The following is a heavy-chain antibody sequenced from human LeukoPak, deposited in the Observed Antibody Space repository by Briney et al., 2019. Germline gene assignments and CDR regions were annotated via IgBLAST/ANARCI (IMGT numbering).Heavy chain of an antibody. CDR2: IIPIFGKA. D-gene: IGHD4-23*01. CDR1: RGTFSSYA. Sequence: SVKVSCKASRGTFSSYAISWVRQAPGKGLAWMGGIIPIFGKANYAQKFQGRVTITADESTSTAYMELSSLRSEDTAVYYCARPATTVVTGVYYYYYGRDVWGQGTTVTVSS. CDR3: ARPATTVVTGVYYYYYGRDV. V-gene: IGHV1-69*13. J-gene: IGHJ6*02.